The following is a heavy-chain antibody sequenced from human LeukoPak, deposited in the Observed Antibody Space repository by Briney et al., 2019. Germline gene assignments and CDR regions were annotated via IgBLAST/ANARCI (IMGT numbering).Heavy chain of an antibody. J-gene: IGHJ6*03. CDR2: INHSGST. CDR3: ARGGYSSGWYFARRAYYMDV. Sequence: SETLSLACTVSGYSISSGYYWSWIRQPPGKGLEWIGEINHSGSTNYNPSLKSRVTISVDTSKNQLSLKLSSVTAADTAVYYCARGGYSSGWYFARRAYYMDVWGKGTTVTVSS. D-gene: IGHD6-19*01. V-gene: IGHV4-38-2*02. CDR1: GYSISSGYY.